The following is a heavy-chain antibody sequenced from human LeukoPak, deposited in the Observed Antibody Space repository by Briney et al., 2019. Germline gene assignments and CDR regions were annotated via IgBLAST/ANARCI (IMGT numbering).Heavy chain of an antibody. CDR3: AKSPANCLDA. Sequence: GGSLRLSCAASGFTSNNYAMSWVRQAPGKGLEWVSSISGSGDGTYYGDSVKGRFTISRDNSQRTLYLQMSSLRADDTAIYYCAKSPANCLDAWGQGTLVTVSS. J-gene: IGHJ5*02. V-gene: IGHV3-23*01. CDR2: ISGSGDGT. CDR1: GFTSNNYA.